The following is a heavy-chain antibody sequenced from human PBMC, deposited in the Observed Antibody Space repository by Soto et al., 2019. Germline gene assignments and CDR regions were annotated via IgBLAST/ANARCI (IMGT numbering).Heavy chain of an antibody. Sequence: GGFLRLSCAASGFTVSSNYMSWVRQAPGKGLEWVSVIYSGGSTYYADSVKGRFTISRDNSKNTLYLQMNSLRAEDTAVYYCARARDDYYDSSGWGAFDIWGQGTMVTVSS. CDR2: IYSGGST. D-gene: IGHD3-22*01. V-gene: IGHV3-66*01. J-gene: IGHJ3*02. CDR3: ARARDDYYDSSGWGAFDI. CDR1: GFTVSSNY.